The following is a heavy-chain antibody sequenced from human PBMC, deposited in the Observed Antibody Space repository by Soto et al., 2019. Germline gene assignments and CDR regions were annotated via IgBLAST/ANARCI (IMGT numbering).Heavy chain of an antibody. J-gene: IGHJ5*02. V-gene: IGHV4-31*03. Sequence: QVQLQESGPGLVKPSQTLSLTCTVSGGSISSGGYYWNWIRQHPGKGLEWIGYIYYSGSTYYNPSLKSRVSISVDPSNNHFPLKLTSVTAADTAVYYCARSVFPWGRGTLVTVSS. CDR2: IYYSGST. CDR1: GGSISSGGYY. CDR3: ARSVFP.